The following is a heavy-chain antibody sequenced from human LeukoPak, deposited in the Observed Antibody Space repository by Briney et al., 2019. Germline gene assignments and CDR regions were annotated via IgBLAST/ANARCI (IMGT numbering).Heavy chain of an antibody. CDR1: GFTFSSYS. D-gene: IGHD2-2*01. J-gene: IGHJ3*02. CDR3: ARERGGYCSGTSCSNAFDI. Sequence: GGPLRLSCAASGFTFSSYSMNWVRQAPGKGLEWVSCISSSSSTIYYVDSVKGRFTISRDNAKNSLYLQMNSLRAEDTAVYYCARERGGYCSGTSCSNAFDIWGQGTMVTVSS. V-gene: IGHV3-48*04. CDR2: ISSSSSTI.